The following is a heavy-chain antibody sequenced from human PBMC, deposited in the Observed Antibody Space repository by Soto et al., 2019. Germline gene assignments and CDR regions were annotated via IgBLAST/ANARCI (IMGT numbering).Heavy chain of an antibody. CDR3: ARLRAYYQSLDP. V-gene: IGHV4-59*08. D-gene: IGHD2-21*01. J-gene: IGHJ5*02. CDR1: GGSLSPNY. CDR2: IYFGGTT. Sequence: SETLSLTCTVSGGSLSPNYCTWIRQPPGKGLEWVGYIYFGGTTSYNPSLRSRVTISLETSNSQLSLRLSSVTAADTAVYYCARLRAYYQSLDPWGPGTVVTVSS.